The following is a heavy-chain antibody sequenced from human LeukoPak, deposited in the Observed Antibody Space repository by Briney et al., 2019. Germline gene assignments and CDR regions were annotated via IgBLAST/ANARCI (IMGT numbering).Heavy chain of an antibody. V-gene: IGHV3-30*02. CDR1: GFTFSSYA. Sequence: GGSLRLSCAASGFTFSSYAMHWVRQAPGKGLEWLAFIWYDEITKNYADSVKGRFTISRDNSKNTLYVQLNSLRPDDTAVYYCAKDSSDYYFDYWGQGTLVTVSS. J-gene: IGHJ4*02. CDR3: AKDSSDYYFDY. CDR2: IWYDEITK. D-gene: IGHD3-22*01.